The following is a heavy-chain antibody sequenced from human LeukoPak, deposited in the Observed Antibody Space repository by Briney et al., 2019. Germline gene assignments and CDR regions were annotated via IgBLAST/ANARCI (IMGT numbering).Heavy chain of an antibody. CDR2: IVVGSGNT. J-gene: IGHJ6*02. CDR3: AAESPHYYYYGMDA. Sequence: ASVKVSCKASGFTFTSSAMQWVRQARGQRLEWIGWIVVGSGNTNYAQKFQERVTITRDMSTSTAYMELSSLRSEDTAVYYCAAESPHYYYYGMDAWGQGTTVTVSS. CDR1: GFTFTSSA. V-gene: IGHV1-58*02.